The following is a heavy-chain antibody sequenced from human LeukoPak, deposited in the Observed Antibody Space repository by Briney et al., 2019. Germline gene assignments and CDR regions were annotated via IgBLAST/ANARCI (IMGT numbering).Heavy chain of an antibody. CDR1: GFTFSSYG. Sequence: GGSLRLSCAASGFTFSSYGMSWVRQAPGKGLEWVSAISGSGGSTYYADSVKGRFTISRDNSKNTLHLQMNSLRAEDTAVYYCAKDAYYYDSSGYFDYWGQGTLVTVSS. J-gene: IGHJ4*02. D-gene: IGHD3-22*01. V-gene: IGHV3-23*01. CDR3: AKDAYYYDSSGYFDY. CDR2: ISGSGGST.